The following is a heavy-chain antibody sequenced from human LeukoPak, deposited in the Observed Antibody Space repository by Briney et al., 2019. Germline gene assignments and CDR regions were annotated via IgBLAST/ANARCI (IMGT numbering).Heavy chain of an antibody. Sequence: SETLSLTCTVSGGSISSGDYYWSWIRQPPGKGLEWIGYIYYSGSTYYHPSLKSRVTISVDTSKNQFSLKLSSVTAADTAVYYCARAPPSYGSGSYYKDWGQGTLVTVSS. V-gene: IGHV4-30-4*01. CDR1: GGSISSGDYY. D-gene: IGHD3-10*01. J-gene: IGHJ4*02. CDR2: IYYSGST. CDR3: ARAPPSYGSGSYYKD.